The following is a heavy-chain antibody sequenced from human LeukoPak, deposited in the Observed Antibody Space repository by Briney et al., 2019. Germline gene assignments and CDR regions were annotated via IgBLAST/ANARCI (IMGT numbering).Heavy chain of an antibody. D-gene: IGHD2-2*01. CDR1: GFTFRSFA. CDR2: ISGSGDST. V-gene: IGHV3-23*01. J-gene: IGHJ6*03. Sequence: PGGSLRLSCAASGFTFRSFAVTWVRQAPGKGLEWVSVISGSGDSTYYADSVKGRFTISRDNSKNTLYLQMNSLRAEDTAVYYCAKLPVPAAMVPYYYYMDVWGKGTTVTVSS. CDR3: AKLPVPAAMVPYYYYMDV.